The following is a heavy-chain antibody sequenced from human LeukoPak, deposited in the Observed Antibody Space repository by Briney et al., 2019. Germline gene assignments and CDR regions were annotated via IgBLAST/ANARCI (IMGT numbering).Heavy chain of an antibody. Sequence: PGGSLRLSCAASGFTVRNYAMRWGRKAPGHGLESVSGIRGSGGSTYYADSVKGRFTISRDNSKNTLYVQMNSLRAEDTAVYYCAKSGYSGYDQPPESMDVWGQGTTVTVSS. J-gene: IGHJ6*02. V-gene: IGHV3-23*01. CDR1: GFTVRNYA. CDR3: AKSGYSGYDQPPESMDV. CDR2: IRGSGGST. D-gene: IGHD5-12*01.